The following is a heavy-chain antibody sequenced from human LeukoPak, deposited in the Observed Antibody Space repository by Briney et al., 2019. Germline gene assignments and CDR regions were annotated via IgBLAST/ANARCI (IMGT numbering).Heavy chain of an antibody. V-gene: IGHV3-53*01. CDR2: IYSDNT. Sequence: GGSLRLSCTVSGFTVSTNSMSWVRQAPGKGLEWVSFIYSDNTHYSDSVKGRFTISRDNSKNTLYLQMNSLRAEDTAVYFCAKRTYRDDYNRASMGYYYYIDVWGKGTTVTVSS. D-gene: IGHD5-24*01. CDR1: GFTVSTNS. J-gene: IGHJ6*03. CDR3: AKRTYRDDYNRASMGYYYYIDV.